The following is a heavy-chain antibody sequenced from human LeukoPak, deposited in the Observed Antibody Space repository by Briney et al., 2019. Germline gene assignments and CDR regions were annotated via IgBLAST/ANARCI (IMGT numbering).Heavy chain of an antibody. CDR1: GITFSAYR. D-gene: IGHD5-24*01. CDR3: ARVRDGYNSPVDY. Sequence: GGSLRLSCAASGITFSAYRMNWVRQAPGKGLEWVSSISSRSSYIYYADSVKGRFTISRDNAKNSLYLQMNSLRAEDTAVYYCARVRDGYNSPVDYWGQGTLVTVSS. J-gene: IGHJ4*02. V-gene: IGHV3-21*01. CDR2: ISSRSSYI.